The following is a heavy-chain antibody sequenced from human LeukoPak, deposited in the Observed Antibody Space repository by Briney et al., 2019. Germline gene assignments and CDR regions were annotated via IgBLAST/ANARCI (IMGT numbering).Heavy chain of an antibody. CDR1: GINLSCLG. J-gene: IGHJ4*02. CDR2: IWYDGSNK. V-gene: IGHV3-33*01. D-gene: IGHD3-22*01. Sequence: GSPRLSCATSGINLSCLGKPRVRPAPSKGLGWVAVIWYDGSNKYYADSVKGRFTISRDNSKNTLYLQMNSLRAEDTAVYYCAREYDSSGWTIDYWGQGTLVTVSS. CDR3: AREYDSSGWTIDY.